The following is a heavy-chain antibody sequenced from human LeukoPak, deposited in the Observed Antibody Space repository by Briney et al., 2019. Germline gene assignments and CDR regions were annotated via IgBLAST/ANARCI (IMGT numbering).Heavy chain of an antibody. CDR3: VKGGQNYDFWRFDY. J-gene: IGHJ4*02. V-gene: IGHV3-23*01. CDR2: ISGSGGST. Sequence: GGSLRLSCGASGFRFSSYAMSWVRQAPGKGLEWVSSISGSGGSTYYTDSVKGRFAISRDNSKSTLYLQMNSLGTDDTALYYCVKGGQNYDFWRFDYWGQGTLVTTSS. D-gene: IGHD3-3*01. CDR1: GFRFSSYA.